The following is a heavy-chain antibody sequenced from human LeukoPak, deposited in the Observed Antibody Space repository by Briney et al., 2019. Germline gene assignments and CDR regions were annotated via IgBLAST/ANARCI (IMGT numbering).Heavy chain of an antibody. Sequence: SVKVSCKASGGTFSSYAISWVRQAPGQGLEWMGGIIPIFGTANYAQKFQGRVTITTDESTSTAYMELSSLRSEDTAVYYCARSTWRSYYVFDYWGQGTLVTVSS. J-gene: IGHJ4*02. CDR2: IIPIFGTA. V-gene: IGHV1-69*05. D-gene: IGHD1-26*01. CDR3: ARSTWRSYYVFDY. CDR1: GGTFSSYA.